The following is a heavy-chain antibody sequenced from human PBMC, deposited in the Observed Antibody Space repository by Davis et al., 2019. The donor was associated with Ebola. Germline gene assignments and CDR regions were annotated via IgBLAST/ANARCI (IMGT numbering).Heavy chain of an antibody. J-gene: IGHJ3*02. Sequence: SETLSLTCAVYGGSFSGYYWSWIRQPPGKGLEWIGEINHSGSTNYNPSLKSRVTISVETSKNQFSLKLSSVTAADTAVYYCARGGAGLLEWLLYSNDAFDIWGQGTMVTVSS. V-gene: IGHV4-34*01. CDR2: INHSGST. D-gene: IGHD3-3*01. CDR3: ARGGAGLLEWLLYSNDAFDI. CDR1: GGSFSGYY.